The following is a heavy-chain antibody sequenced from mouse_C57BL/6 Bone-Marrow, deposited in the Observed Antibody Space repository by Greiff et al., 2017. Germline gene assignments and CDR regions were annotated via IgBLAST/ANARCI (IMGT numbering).Heavy chain of an antibody. V-gene: IGHV1-69*01. Sequence: VQLQQPGAELVMPGASVKLSCKASGYTFTSYWMHWVKQRPGQGLEWIGEIDPYDSYTNYNQKFKGKSTLTVDKSSSTAYMQLSSLTSEDSAVYYCAREEGGYYGWFAYWGQGTLVTVSA. D-gene: IGHD2-3*01. CDR2: IDPYDSYT. CDR1: GYTFTSYW. J-gene: IGHJ3*01. CDR3: AREEGGYYGWFAY.